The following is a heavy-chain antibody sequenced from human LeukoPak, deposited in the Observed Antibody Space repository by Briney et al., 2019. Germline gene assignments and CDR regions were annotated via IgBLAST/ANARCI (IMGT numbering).Heavy chain of an antibody. CDR2: FDHSGST. Sequence: SETLSLTCTVSGGSISNYYWSWIRQPPGKGLEWIGYFDHSGSTNYNPSLKSRITISVDTTKNQFSLKLSSVTAADTAVYYCARLDYFHGSGNSLWGRGALVTVSS. CDR3: ARLDYFHGSGNSL. V-gene: IGHV4-59*08. J-gene: IGHJ4*02. D-gene: IGHD3-10*01. CDR1: GGSISNYY.